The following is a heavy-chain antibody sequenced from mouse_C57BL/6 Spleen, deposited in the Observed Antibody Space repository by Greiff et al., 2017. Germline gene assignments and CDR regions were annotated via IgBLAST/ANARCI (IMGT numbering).Heavy chain of an antibody. CDR3: ARMKDYGYSYAMDY. CDR1: GYTFTDYN. CDR2: INPNNGGT. Sequence: VQLQQSGPELVKPGASVQIPCKASGYTFTDYNMDWVKQSHGKSLEWIGDINPNNGGTIYNQKFKGKATLTVDKSSSTAYMALRSLTSEDTAVYYCARMKDYGYSYAMDYWGQGTTVTVSS. J-gene: IGHJ4*01. V-gene: IGHV1-18*01. D-gene: IGHD2-2*01.